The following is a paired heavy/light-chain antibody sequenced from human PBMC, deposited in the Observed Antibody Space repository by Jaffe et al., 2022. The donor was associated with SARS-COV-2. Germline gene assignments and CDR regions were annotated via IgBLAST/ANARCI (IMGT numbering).Heavy chain of an antibody. CDR2: ISGNSGTI. Sequence: EVQLVESGGALVQPGRSLRLSCAASGFIFDDYAMHWVRQAPGKGLEWVSGISGNSGTIGYADSVKGRFTISRDNGKNSLYLQMNSLRPEDTALYYCTKETVTWVRGVPPYYYYYLDVWGKGTTVTVSS. CDR3: TKETVTWVRGVPPYYYYYLDV. CDR1: GFIFDDYA. J-gene: IGHJ6*03. D-gene: IGHD3-10*01. V-gene: IGHV3-9*01.
Light chain of an antibody. Sequence: EIVLTQSPATLSLSPGERATLSCRASQSVSSSLAWYQQKPGQAPRLLIYDASDRATGIPARFSGSGSGTDFTLTISSLEPEDFAVYYCQQRSKWPPELTFGGGTKVEIK. V-gene: IGKV3-11*01. CDR2: DAS. CDR1: QSVSSS. J-gene: IGKJ4*01. CDR3: QQRSKWPPELT.